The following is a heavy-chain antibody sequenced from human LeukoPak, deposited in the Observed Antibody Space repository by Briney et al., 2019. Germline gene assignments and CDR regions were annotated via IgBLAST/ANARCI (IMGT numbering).Heavy chain of an antibody. D-gene: IGHD3-10*01. V-gene: IGHV3-11*04. J-gene: IGHJ4*02. Sequence: GGSLRLSCAASGFTFSDYHMSWIRQAPGKGLEWVSYISNSGSTIYYADSVKGRFTISRDNAKNSLYLQMNSLRAEDTAVYYCARGMRLVRGLMFDYWGQGTLVTVSS. CDR1: GFTFSDYH. CDR2: ISNSGSTI. CDR3: ARGMRLVRGLMFDY.